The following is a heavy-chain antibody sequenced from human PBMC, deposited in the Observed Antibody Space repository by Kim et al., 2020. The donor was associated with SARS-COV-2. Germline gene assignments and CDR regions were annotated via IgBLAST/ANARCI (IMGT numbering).Heavy chain of an antibody. CDR1: GFTFSSYW. CDR3: ARITMVRGAVHYFDY. CDR2: INSDGSST. D-gene: IGHD3-10*01. J-gene: IGHJ4*02. V-gene: IGHV3-74*01. Sequence: GGSLRLSCAASGFTFSSYWMHWVRQAPGKGLVWVSRINSDGSSTSYADSVKGRFTISRDNAKNTLYLQMNSLRAEDTAVYYCARITMVRGAVHYFDYWGQGTLVTVSS.